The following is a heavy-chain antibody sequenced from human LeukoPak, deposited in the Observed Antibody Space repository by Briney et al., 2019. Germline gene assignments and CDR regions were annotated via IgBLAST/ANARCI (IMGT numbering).Heavy chain of an antibody. J-gene: IGHJ4*02. Sequence: PSGTLSLTRIVSGGSILTYSWNWIRQSPGKGLEWIGYIPHTGTTSYRSSLKSRVTISVDSSKNQLSLKLASVTAADTAVYFCARWDDSAWAFGSWGPGTLVTVSS. CDR2: IPHTGTT. V-gene: IGHV4-59*08. CDR3: ARWDDSAWAFGS. CDR1: GGSILTYS. D-gene: IGHD6-19*01.